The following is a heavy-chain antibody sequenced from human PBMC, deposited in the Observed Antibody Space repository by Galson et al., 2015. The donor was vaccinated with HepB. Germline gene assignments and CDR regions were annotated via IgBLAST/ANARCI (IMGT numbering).Heavy chain of an antibody. D-gene: IGHD1-1*01. V-gene: IGHV1-58*02. CDR1: GFTFTSSA. J-gene: IGHJ5*02. CDR3: AAYNWNNSMPLDP. CDR2: IVVGSGNT. Sequence: SVKVSCKASGFTFTSSAMQWVRQARGQRLEWIGWIVVGSGNTNYAQKFQERVTITRDVSTSTAYMELSSLRSEDTAVYYCAAYNWNNSMPLDPWGQGTLVTVSS.